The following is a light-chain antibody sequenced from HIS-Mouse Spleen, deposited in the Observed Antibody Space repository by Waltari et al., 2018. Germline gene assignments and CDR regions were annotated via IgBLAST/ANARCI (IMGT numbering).Light chain of an antibody. Sequence: SYELTQPPSVSVSPGQTARITCSGDALPKKYASWYQQKSGQAPVLVIYEDSKRPSGIPERFSGSSSGTMATLNISGAQVEDEADYYCYSTDSSGNHRVFGGGTKLTVL. V-gene: IGLV3-10*01. CDR2: EDS. J-gene: IGLJ2*01. CDR1: ALPKKY. CDR3: YSTDSSGNHRV.